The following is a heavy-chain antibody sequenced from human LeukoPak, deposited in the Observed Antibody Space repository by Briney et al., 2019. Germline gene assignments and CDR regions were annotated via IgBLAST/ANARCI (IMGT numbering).Heavy chain of an antibody. J-gene: IGHJ4*02. D-gene: IGHD1-1*01. Sequence: GGSLRLSCAASGFTFSSYGMSWVRQAPGKGLEWVSAISGSGGSTYYADSVKGRFTISRDNSKNTLYLQMNSLRAEDAAVYYCAKTGNPPTGDYWGQGTLVTVSS. CDR2: ISGSGGST. CDR3: AKTGNPPTGDY. CDR1: GFTFSSYG. V-gene: IGHV3-23*01.